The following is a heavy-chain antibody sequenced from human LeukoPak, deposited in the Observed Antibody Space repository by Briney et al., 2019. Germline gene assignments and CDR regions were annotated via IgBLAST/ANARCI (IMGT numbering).Heavy chain of an antibody. Sequence: SETLSLTCTVSGGSISSSSYYWGWIRQPPGKGLEWIGSIYYSGSTYYNPSLKSRVTISVDTSKNQFSLKLSSVTAADTAVYYCARLNTGSGWSDGFYIWGQGTMVTVSS. CDR1: GGSISSSSYY. J-gene: IGHJ3*02. CDR3: ARLNTGSGWSDGFYI. D-gene: IGHD6-19*01. CDR2: IYYSGST. V-gene: IGHV4-39*01.